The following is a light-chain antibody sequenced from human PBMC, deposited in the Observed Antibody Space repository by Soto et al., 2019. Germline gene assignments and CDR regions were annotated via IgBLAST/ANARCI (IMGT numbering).Light chain of an antibody. J-gene: IGLJ3*02. CDR1: SSDIGRYNY. V-gene: IGLV2-8*01. Sequence: QSALTQPPSASGSPGQSVTISCTGSSSDIGRYNYVSWYQQHPGKAPQLIIYEVTKRPSGVPDRFSGSKSANTASLTVSGLQPEDEADYYRSSHGGSKNFGVFGGGTKLTVL. CDR3: SSHGGSKNFGV. CDR2: EVT.